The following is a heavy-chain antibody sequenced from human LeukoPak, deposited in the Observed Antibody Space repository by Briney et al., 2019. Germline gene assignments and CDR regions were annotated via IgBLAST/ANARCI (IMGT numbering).Heavy chain of an antibody. CDR2: ISSSSSYI. V-gene: IGHV3-21*04. J-gene: IGHJ4*02. CDR3: AKSYGSGSYYALDY. Sequence: GGSLRLSCAASGFTFSSYSMNWVRQAPGKGLEWVSSISSSSSYIYYADSVKGRFTISRDNSKNTLYLQMNSLRAEDTAVYYCAKSYGSGSYYALDYWGQGTLVTVSS. D-gene: IGHD3-10*01. CDR1: GFTFSSYS.